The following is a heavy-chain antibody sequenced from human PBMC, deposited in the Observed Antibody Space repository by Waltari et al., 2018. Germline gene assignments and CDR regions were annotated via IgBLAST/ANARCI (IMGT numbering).Heavy chain of an antibody. J-gene: IGHJ6*03. CDR2: IYYSGST. D-gene: IGHD3-16*01. V-gene: IGHV4-59*11. Sequence: QVQLQESGPGLVKPSETLSLTCTVSGGSISSHYWSWIRQPPGKGLEWIGYIYYSGSTNYNPSLKSRVTISVDTSKNQFSLKLSSVTAADTAVYYCAREGLGYYMDVWGKGTTVTISS. CDR1: GGSISSHY. CDR3: AREGLGYYMDV.